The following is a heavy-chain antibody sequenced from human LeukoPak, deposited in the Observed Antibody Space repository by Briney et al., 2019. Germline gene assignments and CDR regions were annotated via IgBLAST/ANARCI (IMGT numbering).Heavy chain of an antibody. J-gene: IGHJ4*02. V-gene: IGHV4-59*08. Sequence: PSETLSLTCTVSGGSISSYYWSWIRQPPGKGLEWIGYIYYSGSTNYNPSLKSRVTISVDTSKNQFSLKLSSVTAADTAVYYCARARFGELLSCDYWGQGTLVTVSS. CDR1: GGSISSYY. D-gene: IGHD3-10*02. CDR3: ARARFGELLSCDY. CDR2: IYYSGST.